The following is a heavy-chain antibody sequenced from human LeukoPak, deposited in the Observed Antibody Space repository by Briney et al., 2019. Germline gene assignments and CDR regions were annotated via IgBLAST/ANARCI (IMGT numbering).Heavy chain of an antibody. D-gene: IGHD1-1*01. CDR2: IIPIFGTA. CDR1: GGTFSSYA. CDR3: AGGSGNDTSPRPPDALTFDY. J-gene: IGHJ4*02. V-gene: IGHV1-69*05. Sequence: SVTVSFTASGGTFSSYAISWVRQAPGQGLEWMGGIIPIFGTANYAQKFQGRVTITTDESTSTAYMELSSLRSEDTAVYYCAGGSGNDTSPRPPDALTFDYWGQGTLVTVSS.